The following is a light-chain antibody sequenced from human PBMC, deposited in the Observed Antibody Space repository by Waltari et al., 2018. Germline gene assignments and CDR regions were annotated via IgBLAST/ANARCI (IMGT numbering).Light chain of an antibody. CDR3: QHYVRLPAT. J-gene: IGKJ1*01. V-gene: IGKV3-20*01. CDR2: GAS. Sequence: EIVFTPSPGTLSSSPGASVPPSCRASQSVSRALAWYQQKPGQAPRLLIFGASNRATGIPDRFSGSGSETDFSLTISRLEPEDFAVYYCQHYVRLPATFGRGTKVEIK. CDR1: QSVSRA.